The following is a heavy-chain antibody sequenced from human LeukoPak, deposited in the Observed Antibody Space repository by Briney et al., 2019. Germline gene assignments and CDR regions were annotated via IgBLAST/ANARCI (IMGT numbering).Heavy chain of an antibody. CDR3: AREGSVTFDY. Sequence: GGSLRLSCAASGFTFSSYSMNWVRQAPGKGLEWVSSISSSSSYICYADSVKGRFTISRDNAKNSLYLQMNSLRAEDTAVYYCAREGSVTFDYWGQGTLVTVSS. J-gene: IGHJ4*02. CDR2: ISSSSSYI. V-gene: IGHV3-21*01. D-gene: IGHD4-17*01. CDR1: GFTFSSYS.